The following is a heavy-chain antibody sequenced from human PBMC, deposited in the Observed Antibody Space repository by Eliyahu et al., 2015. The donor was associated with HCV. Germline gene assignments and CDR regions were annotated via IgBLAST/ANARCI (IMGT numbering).Heavy chain of an antibody. CDR2: VSYXGST. V-gene: IGHV4-39*07. D-gene: IGHD3-9*01. CDR3: ARDTGNFEIDY. Sequence: QLQLQESGPGLVKPSETLSXXXTVSGGSIYSYGSYWGWVRQTPERGLEWIGSVSYXGSTXYIPSLKSRLTISMDTSKNQFSLRLSSVTAADTAVYYCARDTGNFEIDYWGQGTLVTVSS. J-gene: IGHJ4*02. CDR1: GGSIYSYGSY.